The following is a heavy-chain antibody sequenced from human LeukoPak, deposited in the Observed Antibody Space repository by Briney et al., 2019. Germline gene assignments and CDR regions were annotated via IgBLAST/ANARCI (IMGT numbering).Heavy chain of an antibody. D-gene: IGHD4-17*01. Sequence: SETLSLTCTVSGGSISSGDYYWSWIRQPPGRGLEWIGYIYYSGSTYYNPSLKSRVTISVDTSKNQFSLKLSSVTAADTAVYYCASYYGDSSLVDYWGQGTLVTVSS. J-gene: IGHJ4*02. V-gene: IGHV4-30-4*01. CDR2: IYYSGST. CDR3: ASYYGDSSLVDY. CDR1: GGSISSGDYY.